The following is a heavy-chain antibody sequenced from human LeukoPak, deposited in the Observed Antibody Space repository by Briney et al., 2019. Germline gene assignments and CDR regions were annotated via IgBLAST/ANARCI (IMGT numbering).Heavy chain of an antibody. D-gene: IGHD5-18*01. CDR1: GGSVSSYY. V-gene: IGHV4-59*02. Sequence: PSETLSLTCTVSGGSVSSYYLSWIRQPPGKGLEWIGYIYYSGSTNYNPSLKSRVTISVDTSKNQFSLKLSSVTAADTAVYYCAANLRYSYGGLRIDYWGQGTLVTVSS. J-gene: IGHJ4*02. CDR2: IYYSGST. CDR3: AANLRYSYGGLRIDY.